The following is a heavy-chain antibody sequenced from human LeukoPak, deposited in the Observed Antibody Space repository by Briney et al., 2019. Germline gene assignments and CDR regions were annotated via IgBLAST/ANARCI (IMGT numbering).Heavy chain of an antibody. D-gene: IGHD6-13*01. CDR1: GFTFSSSA. Sequence: GGSLRLSCAASGFTFSSSAMSWVRQAPGKGLEWVSVISSSGGSTYYADSVKGRFTISRDNSKNTLYLQMSSLRAEDRAVYYCATYRQQSNFDYWGQGTLVTVSS. J-gene: IGHJ4*02. CDR3: ATYRQQSNFDY. CDR2: ISSSGGST. V-gene: IGHV3-23*01.